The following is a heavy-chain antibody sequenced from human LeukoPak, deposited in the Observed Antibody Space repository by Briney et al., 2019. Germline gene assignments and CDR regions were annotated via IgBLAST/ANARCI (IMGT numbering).Heavy chain of an antibody. D-gene: IGHD1-7*01. CDR2: IWYDGSQR. V-gene: IGHV3-33*06. CDR3: AKDHTGTTGRFDY. Sequence: GGSLRLSCVASGFIFSTYGLHWVRQSPGRGLEWVAVIWYDGSQRYYADSVKGRFTISRDNSKNTLYLQMNSLRAEDTAVYYCAKDHTGTTGRFDYWGQGTLVTVSS. J-gene: IGHJ4*02. CDR1: GFIFSTYG.